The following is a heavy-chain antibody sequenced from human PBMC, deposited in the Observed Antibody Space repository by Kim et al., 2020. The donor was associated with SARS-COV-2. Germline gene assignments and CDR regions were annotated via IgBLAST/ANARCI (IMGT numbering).Heavy chain of an antibody. Sequence: ASVKVSCKASGYTFTSYYMHWVRQAPGQGLEWMGIINPSGGSTSYAQKFQGRVTMTRDTSTSTVYMELSSLKSEDTAVYYCARGKYCSSTSCYTAYYYYGMDVWGQGTTVTVSS. D-gene: IGHD2-2*02. CDR1: GYTFTSYY. J-gene: IGHJ6*02. V-gene: IGHV1-46*01. CDR3: ARGKYCSSTSCYTAYYYYGMDV. CDR2: INPSGGST.